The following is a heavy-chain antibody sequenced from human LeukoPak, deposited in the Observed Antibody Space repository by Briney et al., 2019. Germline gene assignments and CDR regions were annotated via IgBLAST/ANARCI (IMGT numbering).Heavy chain of an antibody. J-gene: IGHJ4*02. D-gene: IGHD3-22*01. Sequence: GGSLRLSCAASGFTFSSYAMSWVRQAPGKGLEWVSAISGSGGSTYYADSVKGRFTISRDNAKNSLYLQMNSLRAEDTAVYYCAKGSYYDSSGSFYFDYWGQGTLVTVSS. V-gene: IGHV3-23*01. CDR2: ISGSGGST. CDR3: AKGSYYDSSGSFYFDY. CDR1: GFTFSSYA.